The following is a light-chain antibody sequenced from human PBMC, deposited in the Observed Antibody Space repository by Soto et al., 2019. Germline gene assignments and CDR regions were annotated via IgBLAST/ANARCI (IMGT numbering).Light chain of an antibody. Sequence: EIVLNQSPGTLSLSPGERATLSCRASQSVTSSYLTWYQQKPGQAPRLLIYGASTRAAGIPDRFSGSGSGTDFPLTISSLEPEDFAVYYCQQYGKLPITFGQGTRLEIK. CDR2: GAS. J-gene: IGKJ5*01. V-gene: IGKV3-20*01. CDR1: QSVTSSY. CDR3: QQYGKLPIT.